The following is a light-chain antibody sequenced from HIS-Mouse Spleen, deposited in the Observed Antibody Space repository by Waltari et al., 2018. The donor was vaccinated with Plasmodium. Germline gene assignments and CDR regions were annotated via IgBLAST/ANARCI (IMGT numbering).Light chain of an antibody. J-gene: IGLJ2*01. V-gene: IGLV2-8*01. Sequence: QSALPQPPPASGSPGQSVTISCTGTSSDVGGYNYVSWYQQHHVKAPKLMIDEVSKRPSGVPDRFSGSKSGNTASLTVSGLQAEDEADYYCSSYAGSNNLVFGGGTKLTVL. CDR3: SSYAGSNNLV. CDR2: EVS. CDR1: SSDVGGYNY.